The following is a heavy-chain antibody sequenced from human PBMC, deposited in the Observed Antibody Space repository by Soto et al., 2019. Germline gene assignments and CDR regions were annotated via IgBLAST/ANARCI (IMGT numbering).Heavy chain of an antibody. CDR3: ARVSQYNWNSDPRHWFDP. CDR1: GFSFSSYV. J-gene: IGHJ5*02. D-gene: IGHD1-7*01. Sequence: GGSLRLSCAASGFSFSSYVMTWVRQAPGKGLEWVSAIGGSGESTYYVDSVKGRFTISRDNSKNTLYLQMNGLRAEDTAVYYCARVSQYNWNSDPRHWFDPWGQGSLVTVSS. CDR2: IGGSGEST. V-gene: IGHV3-23*01.